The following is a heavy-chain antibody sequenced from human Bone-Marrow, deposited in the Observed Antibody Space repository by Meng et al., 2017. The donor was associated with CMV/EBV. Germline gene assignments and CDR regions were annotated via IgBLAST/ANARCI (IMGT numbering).Heavy chain of an antibody. CDR3: AGGGSSWYYFDY. CDR1: DGSIRSNTYY. D-gene: IGHD6-13*01. J-gene: IGHJ4*02. CDR2: ISYSGST. V-gene: IGHV4-39*07. Sequence: SETLSLTCTVSDGSIRSNTYYWGWIRQPPGKGLEWIGSISYSGSTYYTPSLKSRVTISVDTSKSQFSLNLSSVTAADTAVYYCAGGGSSWYYFDYWVQGTLVTVSS.